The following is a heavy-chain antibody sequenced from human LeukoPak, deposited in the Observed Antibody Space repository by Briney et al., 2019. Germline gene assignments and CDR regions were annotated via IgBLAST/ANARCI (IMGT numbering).Heavy chain of an antibody. J-gene: IGHJ6*03. CDR3: ARQHVFWSGRVYYYYYYMDV. CDR2: IYPGDSDT. D-gene: IGHD3-3*01. CDR1: GYSFTSYW. Sequence: GESLKISCKGSGYSFTSYWIGWVRQMPGKGLEWMGIIYPGDSDTRYSPSFQGQVTISADKSISTAYLQWSSLKASDTAMYYCARQHVFWSGRVYYYYYYMDVWGKGITVTVSS. V-gene: IGHV5-51*01.